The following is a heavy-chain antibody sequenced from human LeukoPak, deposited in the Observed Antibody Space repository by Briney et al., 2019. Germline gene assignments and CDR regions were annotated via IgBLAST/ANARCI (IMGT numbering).Heavy chain of an antibody. D-gene: IGHD3-22*01. V-gene: IGHV1-8*03. Sequence: ASLKVSCKASGYTFTSYDINWVRQATGQGLEWMGWMNPNSGNTGYAQKFQGRVTITRNTSISTAYMELSSLRSEDTAVYYCARTRSGYYPMDPWGQGTLVTVSS. CDR1: GYTFTSYD. CDR3: ARTRSGYYPMDP. J-gene: IGHJ5*02. CDR2: MNPNSGNT.